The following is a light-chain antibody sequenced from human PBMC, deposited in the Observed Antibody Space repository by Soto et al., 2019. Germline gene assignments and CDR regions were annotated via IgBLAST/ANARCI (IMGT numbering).Light chain of an antibody. CDR3: QQYNNWPFT. CDR2: GAS. Sequence: EVVMTQSPATLSVSPGEGVTLSCRASQSVSSDLAWYQQKFGQAPRLLIYGASTRATGIPATFSGSGSGTEFTLTISSMQSEDFAVYYCQQYNNWPFTFGGGTKVDIK. J-gene: IGKJ4*01. V-gene: IGKV3-15*01. CDR1: QSVSSD.